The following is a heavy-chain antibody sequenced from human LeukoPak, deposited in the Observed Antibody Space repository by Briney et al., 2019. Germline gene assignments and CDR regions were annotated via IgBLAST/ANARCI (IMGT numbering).Heavy chain of an antibody. Sequence: SETLSLTCTVSGGSVSSGSYYWSWIRQPPGKGLEWIGYIYYSGSTNYNPSLKSRVTISVDTSKNQFSLKLSSVTAADTAVYYCARVKYSYGYSDYWGQGTLVTVSS. CDR3: ARVKYSYGYSDY. CDR1: GGSVSSGSYY. D-gene: IGHD5-18*01. CDR2: IYYSGST. V-gene: IGHV4-61*01. J-gene: IGHJ4*02.